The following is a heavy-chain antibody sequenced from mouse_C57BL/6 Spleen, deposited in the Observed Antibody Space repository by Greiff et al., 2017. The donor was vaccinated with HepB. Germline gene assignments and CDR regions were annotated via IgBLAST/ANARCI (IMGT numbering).Heavy chain of an antibody. CDR3: ARGGYYGSRSWYFDV. J-gene: IGHJ1*03. Sequence: VQLVESGAELARPGASVKLSCKASGYTFTSYGISWVKQRTGQGLEWIGEIYPRSGNTYYNEKFKGKATLTADKSSSTAYMELRSLTSEDSAVYFCARGGYYGSRSWYFDVWGTGTTVTVSS. CDR2: IYPRSGNT. D-gene: IGHD1-1*01. V-gene: IGHV1-81*01. CDR1: GYTFTSYG.